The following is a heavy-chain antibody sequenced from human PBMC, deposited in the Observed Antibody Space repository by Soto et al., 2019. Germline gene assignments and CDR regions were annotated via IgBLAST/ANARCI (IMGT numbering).Heavy chain of an antibody. D-gene: IGHD2-15*01. J-gene: IGHJ4*02. CDR3: AREERYCSGGSCSSKYYFDY. Sequence: PGGSLRLSCAASGFTFSSYGMHWVRQAPGKGLEWVAVIWYDGSNKYYADSVKGRFTISRDNSKNTLYLQMNSLRAEDTAVYYCAREERYCSGGSCSSKYYFDYWGQGTLVTVSS. V-gene: IGHV3-33*01. CDR2: IWYDGSNK. CDR1: GFTFSSYG.